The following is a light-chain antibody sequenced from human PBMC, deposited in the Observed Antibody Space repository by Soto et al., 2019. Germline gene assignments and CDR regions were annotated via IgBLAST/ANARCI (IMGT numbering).Light chain of an antibody. V-gene: IGKV3-20*01. CDR1: QSVSSR. J-gene: IGKJ5*01. CDR2: GAS. Sequence: EIVMTQSPGTVSLSPVERATLSCGASQSVSSRLAWYQQKPGQAPRLLISGASSRATGIPDRFSGSGSGTDFTLTISRLEPEDFALYYCQHYVERSPITFGQGTRLEIK. CDR3: QHYVERSPIT.